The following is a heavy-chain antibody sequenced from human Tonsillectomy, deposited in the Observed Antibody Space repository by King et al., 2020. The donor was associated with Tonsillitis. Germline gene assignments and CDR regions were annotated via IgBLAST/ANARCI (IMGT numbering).Heavy chain of an antibody. Sequence: VQLVESGGGLVQPGGSLRLSCAASGFTFSSYSMNWVRQAPGKGLEWVSYISSSSSTIYYVDSVKGRFTISRDNAKNSLYLQMNSLRAEDTAVYYCARDRGSGSYYNIDYWGQGTLVTVSS. CDR3: ARDRGSGSYYNIDY. D-gene: IGHD3-10*01. V-gene: IGHV3-48*01. CDR1: GFTFSSYS. CDR2: ISSSSSTI. J-gene: IGHJ4*02.